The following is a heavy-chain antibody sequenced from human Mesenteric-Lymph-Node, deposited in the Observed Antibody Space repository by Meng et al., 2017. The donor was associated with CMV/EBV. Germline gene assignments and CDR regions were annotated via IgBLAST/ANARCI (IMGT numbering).Heavy chain of an antibody. CDR3: ARDQAGTPMGWFDS. CDR1: GFTLGSYW. V-gene: IGHV3-7*01. D-gene: IGHD3-10*01. J-gene: IGHJ5*01. CDR2: TNRDGSVQ. Sequence: GESLKISCAASGFTLGSYWMSWVRQAPGKGLEWVANTNRDGSVQYYLDSVKGRFTISRDSAKTSLYLQMNTLRAEDTAVYYCARDQAGTPMGWFDSWGQGTLVTVSS.